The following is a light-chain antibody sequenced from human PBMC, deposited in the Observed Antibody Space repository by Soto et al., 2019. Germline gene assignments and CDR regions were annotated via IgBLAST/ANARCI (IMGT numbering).Light chain of an antibody. CDR2: AAS. CDR1: QGIRND. V-gene: IGKV1-6*01. Sequence: AIQMTQSPSSLSASVGDRVTITCRASQGIRNDLGWYQQNPGKAPKLLIYAASSLQSGVPSRFSVSGSGTDFTLTISSLQPEDFATYYCLQDYNYPWTFGQGTKVEIK. CDR3: LQDYNYPWT. J-gene: IGKJ1*01.